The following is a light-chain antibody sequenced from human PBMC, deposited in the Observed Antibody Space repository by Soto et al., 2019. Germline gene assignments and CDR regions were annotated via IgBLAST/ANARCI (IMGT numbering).Light chain of an antibody. CDR2: DAS. J-gene: IGKJ4*01. V-gene: IGKV1-5*01. CDR1: QSISSW. CDR3: QQYNSYSLA. Sequence: DIQMTQSPSTLSASVGDRVTITCRASQSISSWLAWYQQKPGKAPKLLIYDASSLESGGPSRFSGSGSGTEFTLTISSLQPDDFATYYCQQYNSYSLAFGGGTKGDNK.